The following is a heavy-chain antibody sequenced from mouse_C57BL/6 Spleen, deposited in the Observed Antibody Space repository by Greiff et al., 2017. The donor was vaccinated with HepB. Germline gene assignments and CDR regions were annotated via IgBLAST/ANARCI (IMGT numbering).Heavy chain of an antibody. Sequence: VQLQQSGAELVMPGASVKLSCKASGYTFTSYWMHWVKQRPGQGLEWIGEIDPSDSYTNYNQKFKGKSTLTVDKSSSTAYMQLSSLTSEDSAVYYCARSRYGFYAMDYWGQGTSVTVSS. CDR2: IDPSDSYT. CDR1: GYTFTSYW. V-gene: IGHV1-69*01. D-gene: IGHD2-2*01. J-gene: IGHJ4*01. CDR3: ARSRYGFYAMDY.